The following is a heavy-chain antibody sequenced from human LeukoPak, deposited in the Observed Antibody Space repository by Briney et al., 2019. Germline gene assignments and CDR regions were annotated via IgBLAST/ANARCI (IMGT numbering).Heavy chain of an antibody. Sequence: SETLSLTCTVSGGSISSYYWSWIRQPAGKGLEWIGRIYTSGSTNYNPSPKSRVTMSVDTSKNQFSLKLSSVTAADTAVYYCARTPTFYDSSGYAPLNDAFDIWGQGTMVTVSS. CDR2: IYTSGST. CDR1: GGSISSYY. J-gene: IGHJ3*02. D-gene: IGHD3-22*01. V-gene: IGHV4-4*07. CDR3: ARTPTFYDSSGYAPLNDAFDI.